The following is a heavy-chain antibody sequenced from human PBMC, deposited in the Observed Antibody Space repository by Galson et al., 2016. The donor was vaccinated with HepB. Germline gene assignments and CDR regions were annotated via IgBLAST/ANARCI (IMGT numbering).Heavy chain of an antibody. CDR3: VQGSTAPAV. D-gene: IGHD2-2*01. J-gene: IGHJ6*04. CDR2: ISRGGDST. Sequence: SLRLSCAASGFTFRNYGMTWVRQAPGKGLEVVSSISRGGDSTDYADSVKGRFTISRDNSKNTTSLQINSLTADDTAIYYCVQGSTAPAVWGKGTTVTVSS. CDR1: GFTFRNYG. V-gene: IGHV3-23*01.